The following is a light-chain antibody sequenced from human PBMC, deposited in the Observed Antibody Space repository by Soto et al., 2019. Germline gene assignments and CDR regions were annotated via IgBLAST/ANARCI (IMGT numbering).Light chain of an antibody. CDR2: AAS. J-gene: IGKJ4*01. Sequence: IQLTQSPSFLSASVGDRVTITCRASQGISSYLAWYQQKLGKAPKLLIYAASTLQSGVPSRFSGSGTGTEFTLTISSLQPEDFATYYCQQLNSYPLTFGGGTKVEIK. V-gene: IGKV1-9*01. CDR1: QGISSY. CDR3: QQLNSYPLT.